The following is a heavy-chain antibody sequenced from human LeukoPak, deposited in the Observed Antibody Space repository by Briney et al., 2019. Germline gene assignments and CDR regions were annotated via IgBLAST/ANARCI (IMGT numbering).Heavy chain of an antibody. J-gene: IGHJ4*02. CDR3: ARDSLYDDNGYYHYFDY. CDR1: GFTFKNYA. V-gene: IGHV3-23*01. CDR2: ISNSGGTT. D-gene: IGHD3-22*01. Sequence: GGSLRLSCTASGFTFKNYAMSWVRQAPGKGLEWVSTISNSGGTTYYADSVKGRFTISRDTSKNTLYLQMNSLRAEDTAVYFCARDSLYDDNGYYHYFDYWGQGTLVTVSS.